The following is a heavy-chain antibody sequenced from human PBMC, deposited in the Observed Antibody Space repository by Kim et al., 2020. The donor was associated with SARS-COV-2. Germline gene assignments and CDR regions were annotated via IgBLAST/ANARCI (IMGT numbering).Heavy chain of an antibody. CDR3: ASLGRWTGNYDY. J-gene: IGHJ4*02. CDR1: GGSFSGYY. V-gene: IGHV4-34*01. D-gene: IGHD3-16*01. Sequence: SETLSLTCAVYGGSFSGYYWSWIRQPPGKGLEWIGEINHSGSTNYNPSLKSRVTISVDTSKNQFSLKLSSVTAADTAVYYCASLGRWTGNYDYWGQGTLVTVSS. CDR2: INHSGST.